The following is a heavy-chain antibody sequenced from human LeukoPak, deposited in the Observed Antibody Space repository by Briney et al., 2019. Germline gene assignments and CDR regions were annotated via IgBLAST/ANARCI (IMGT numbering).Heavy chain of an antibody. D-gene: IGHD6-19*01. Sequence: ASVKVSCKASGYTFTSYGISWVRQAPGQGLEWMGWISAYNGNTNYAQKLQGRVTMTTDTSTSTAYMELRSLRSDDTAVYYCAGPLWYSSGWSFDYWGQGTLVTVSS. J-gene: IGHJ4*02. CDR2: ISAYNGNT. CDR1: GYTFTSYG. CDR3: AGPLWYSSGWSFDY. V-gene: IGHV1-18*01.